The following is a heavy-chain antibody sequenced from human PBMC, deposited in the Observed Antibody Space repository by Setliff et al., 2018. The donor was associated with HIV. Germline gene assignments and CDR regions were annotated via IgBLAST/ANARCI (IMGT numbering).Heavy chain of an antibody. J-gene: IGHJ4*02. D-gene: IGHD6-19*01. CDR1: GGTFSSYA. V-gene: IGHV1-69*13. Sequence: SVKVSCKASGGTFSSYAISWVRQAPGQGLDWMGGIIPVFGTTNYAQKFQGRVTITADESANTAYMELSSLRSEDTAVYYCARGSCSGCYLSDYWGLGTLVTVSS. CDR2: IIPVFGTT. CDR3: ARGSCSGCYLSDY.